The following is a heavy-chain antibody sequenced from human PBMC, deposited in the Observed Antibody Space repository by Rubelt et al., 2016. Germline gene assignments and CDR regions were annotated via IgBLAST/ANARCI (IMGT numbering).Heavy chain of an antibody. CDR1: GGSISSSSYY. J-gene: IGHJ3*02. Sequence: QLQLQESGPGLVKPSETLSLTCTVSGGSISSSSYYWGWIRQPPGKGLEWIGSIYYSGSTYYNPSLKSLVTISVDTSKNQVSLKLSSVTAADTAVYYCARDGGVTTVTTFTRRAFDIWGQGTMVTVSS. CDR3: ARDGGVTTVTTFTRRAFDI. CDR2: IYYSGST. V-gene: IGHV4-39*07. D-gene: IGHD4-17*01.